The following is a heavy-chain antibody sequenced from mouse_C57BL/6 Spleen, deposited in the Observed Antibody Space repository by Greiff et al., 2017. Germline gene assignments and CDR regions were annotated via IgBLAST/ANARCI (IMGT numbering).Heavy chain of an antibody. D-gene: IGHD1-1*01. J-gene: IGHJ1*03. Sequence: VQLQQSGPELVKPGASVKISCKASGYAFSSSWMNWVKQRPGKGLEWIGRIYPGDGDTNYNGKFKGKATLTADKSSSTAYMQLSSLTSEDSAVYFCAREAIYYYGSSSYWYFDVWGTGTTVTVSS. CDR1: GYAFSSSW. V-gene: IGHV1-82*01. CDR3: AREAIYYYGSSSYWYFDV. CDR2: IYPGDGDT.